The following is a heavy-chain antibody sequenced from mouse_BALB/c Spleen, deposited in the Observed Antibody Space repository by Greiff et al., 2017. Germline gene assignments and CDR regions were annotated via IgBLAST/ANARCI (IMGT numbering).Heavy chain of an antibody. V-gene: IGHV1-5*01. CDR1: GYTFTSYW. Sequence: EVQLQQSGPVLARPGASVTMSCKASGYTFTSYWMHWVKQRPGQGLEWIGAIYPGNSDTSYNQKFKGKAKLTAVTSTSTAYMELSSLTNEDSAVYYCTRFLYDSRAMDYWGQGTSVTVSA. D-gene: IGHD2-3*01. CDR3: TRFLYDSRAMDY. CDR2: IYPGNSDT. J-gene: IGHJ4*01.